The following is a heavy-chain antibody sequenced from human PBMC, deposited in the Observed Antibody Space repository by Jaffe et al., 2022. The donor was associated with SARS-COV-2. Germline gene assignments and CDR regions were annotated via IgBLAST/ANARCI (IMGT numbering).Heavy chain of an antibody. V-gene: IGHV2-5*02. CDR3: AHSSGSGSYYPLDYYYYMDV. D-gene: IGHD3-10*01. J-gene: IGHJ6*03. CDR2: IYWDDDK. Sequence: QITLKESGPTLVKPTQTLTLTCTFSGFSLSTSGVGVGWIRQPPGKALEWLALIYWDDDKRYSPSLKSRLTITKDTSKNQVVLTMTNMDPVDTATYYCAHSSGSGSYYPLDYYYYMDVWGKGTTVTVSS. CDR1: GFSLSTSGVG.